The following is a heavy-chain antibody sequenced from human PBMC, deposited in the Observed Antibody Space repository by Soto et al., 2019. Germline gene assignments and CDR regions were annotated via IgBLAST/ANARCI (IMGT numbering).Heavy chain of an antibody. CDR1: GFTFSSYW. CDR2: INSDGSST. J-gene: IGHJ6*02. Sequence: GGSLRLSCAASGFTFSSYWMHWVRQAPGKGLVWVSRINSDGSSTSYADSVKGRFTISRDNAKNTLYLQMNSLRAEDTAVYYCARDHGYYDSSGYYYSYYGMDVWGQGTTVTVSS. V-gene: IGHV3-74*01. D-gene: IGHD3-22*01. CDR3: ARDHGYYDSSGYYYSYYGMDV.